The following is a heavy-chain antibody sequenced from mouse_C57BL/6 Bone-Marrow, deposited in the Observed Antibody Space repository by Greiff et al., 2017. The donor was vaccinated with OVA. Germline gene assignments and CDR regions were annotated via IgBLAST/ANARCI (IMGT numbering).Heavy chain of an antibody. J-gene: IGHJ3*01. CDR3: AKSTYVAFAY. CDR2: IDPNSGGT. V-gene: IGHV1-72*01. Sequence: QVQLQQPGAELVKPGASVKLSCKASGYTFTSYWMHWVKQRPGRGLEWIGWIDPNSGGTKYNEKFKSKATLTADKPSSTAYMQRSSLTSENSAVYYSAKSTYVAFAYWGQGTLVTVSA. CDR1: GYTFTSYW. D-gene: IGHD5-1*01.